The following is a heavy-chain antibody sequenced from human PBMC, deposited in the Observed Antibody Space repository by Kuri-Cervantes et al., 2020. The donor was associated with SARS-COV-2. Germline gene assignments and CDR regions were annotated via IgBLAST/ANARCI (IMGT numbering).Heavy chain of an antibody. D-gene: IGHD5-12*01. CDR2: ISAYNGNI. Sequence: ASVKDSCKTSGFSFNTYPLTWVRQAPGQGLEWMGWISAYNGNIYYAQNLRGRVTMTTDTYTTTAYMELRSRRSDDTAVYYCARWASGYYYDPFDFWGQGTLVTVSS. V-gene: IGHV1-18*01. CDR3: ARWASGYYYDPFDF. J-gene: IGHJ4*02. CDR1: GFSFNTYP.